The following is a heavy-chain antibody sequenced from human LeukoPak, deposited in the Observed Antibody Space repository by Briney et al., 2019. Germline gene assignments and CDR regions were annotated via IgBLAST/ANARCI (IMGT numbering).Heavy chain of an antibody. CDR1: GYSLTSYW. D-gene: IGHD2-2*01. V-gene: IGHV5-51*01. J-gene: IGHJ3*02. CDR2: IYPGDSDT. Sequence: GESLKISCKGSGYSLTSYWIGWVRQMPGKGLGWMGIIYPGDSDTRYSPSFQGQVTISADKSISTAYLQWSSLKASDTAMYYCARHLRYCSSTSCYPHAFDIWGQGTMVTVSS. CDR3: ARHLRYCSSTSCYPHAFDI.